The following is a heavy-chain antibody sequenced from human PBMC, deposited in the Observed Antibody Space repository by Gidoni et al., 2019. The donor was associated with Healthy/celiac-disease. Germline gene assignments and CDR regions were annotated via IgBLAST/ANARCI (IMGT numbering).Heavy chain of an antibody. CDR1: GGSISSGGYY. CDR2: IYYSGST. J-gene: IGHJ4*02. D-gene: IGHD1-26*01. Sequence: QVQLQESGPGLVKPSQTLSLTCTVLGGSISSGGYYWRWIRQHPGKGLEWIGYIYYSGSTYYNPSLKSRVTISVDTSKNQFSLKLSSVTAADTAVYYCARGIVGATKGLGYYFDYWGQGTLVTVSS. V-gene: IGHV4-31*03. CDR3: ARGIVGATKGLGYYFDY.